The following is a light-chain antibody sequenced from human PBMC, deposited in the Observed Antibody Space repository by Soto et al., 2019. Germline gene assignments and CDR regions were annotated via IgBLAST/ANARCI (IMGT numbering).Light chain of an antibody. Sequence: ENVLTQSPGTLSLSPGERATLSCRASQSVSSSYLAWYQQKPGQAPRLLIYAASSRATGIPDRFSGSGSGTDFTLTISILEPEDFEVYYCQQYGNSPWTFGQGTKVEIK. V-gene: IGKV3-20*01. CDR3: QQYGNSPWT. J-gene: IGKJ1*01. CDR1: QSVSSSY. CDR2: AAS.